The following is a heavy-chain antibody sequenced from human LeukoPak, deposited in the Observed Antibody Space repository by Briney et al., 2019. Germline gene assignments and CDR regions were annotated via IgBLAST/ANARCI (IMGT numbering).Heavy chain of an antibody. Sequence: GGSLRLSCAASGFTFSSYGMHWVRQAPGKGLEWVAVISYDGSNKYYADSVKGRFTISRDNSKNTLYLQMNSLRAEDTAVYYCAKGVVEYYDSSGHYLDYWGQGTLVTVSS. J-gene: IGHJ4*02. CDR1: GFTFSSYG. CDR2: ISYDGSNK. CDR3: AKGVVEYYDSSGHYLDY. V-gene: IGHV3-30*18. D-gene: IGHD3-22*01.